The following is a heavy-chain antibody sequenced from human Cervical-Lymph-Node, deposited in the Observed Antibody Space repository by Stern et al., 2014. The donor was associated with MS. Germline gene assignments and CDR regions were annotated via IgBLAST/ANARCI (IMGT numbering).Heavy chain of an antibody. CDR2: IYHSGST. Sequence: QVQLQESGPGLVKPSETLSLTCTVSGYSISSGYYWGWIRQPPGKGLEWXGSIYHSGSTYYNPSLKSRVTISVDTSKNQFSLKLRFVPAADTAVYYCAREEQQLVHGNWFDPWGQGTLVTVSS. J-gene: IGHJ5*02. D-gene: IGHD6-13*01. CDR1: GYSISSGYY. V-gene: IGHV4-38-2*02. CDR3: AREEQQLVHGNWFDP.